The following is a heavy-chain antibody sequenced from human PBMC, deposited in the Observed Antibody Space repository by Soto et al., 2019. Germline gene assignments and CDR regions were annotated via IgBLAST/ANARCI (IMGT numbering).Heavy chain of an antibody. CDR1: GFTFSAYG. CDR2: ISSDGSIK. CDR3: ARKGGTSGYAALDY. D-gene: IGHD3-3*01. Sequence: SLRLSCTASGFTFSAYGMHWVRQAPGKGLDWVAVISSDGSIKYYSDSVKGRFSISRDNSKRTLFLQINSLRREDTAIYYCARKGGTSGYAALDYWGQGTPVTVSS. V-gene: IGHV3-30*03. J-gene: IGHJ4*02.